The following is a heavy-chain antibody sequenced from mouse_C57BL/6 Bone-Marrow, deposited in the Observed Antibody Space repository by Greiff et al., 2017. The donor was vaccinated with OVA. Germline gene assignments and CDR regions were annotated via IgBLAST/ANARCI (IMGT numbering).Heavy chain of an antibody. Sequence: EVMLVESGGGLVKPGGSLKLSCAASGFTFSSYTMSWVRQTPEKRLEWVATISGGGGNTYYPDSVKGRFTISRDNAKNTLYLQMSSLRSEDTALYYCARHDGYPYYAMDYWGQGTSVTVSS. CDR1: GFTFSSYT. CDR2: ISGGGGNT. D-gene: IGHD2-3*01. V-gene: IGHV5-9*01. J-gene: IGHJ4*01. CDR3: ARHDGYPYYAMDY.